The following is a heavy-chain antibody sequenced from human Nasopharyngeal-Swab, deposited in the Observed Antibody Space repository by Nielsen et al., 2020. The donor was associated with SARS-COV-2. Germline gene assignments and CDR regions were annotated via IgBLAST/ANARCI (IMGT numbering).Heavy chain of an antibody. CDR3: AREPTNYYDSSVNYYGMDV. CDR2: IYYSGST. V-gene: IGHV4-31*02. D-gene: IGHD3-22*01. Sequence: RQAPGKGLEWIEYIYYSGSTYYNPSLKSRVTISVDTSKNQFSLKLSSVTAADTAVYYCAREPTNYYDSSVNYYGMDVWGQGTTVTVSS. J-gene: IGHJ6*02.